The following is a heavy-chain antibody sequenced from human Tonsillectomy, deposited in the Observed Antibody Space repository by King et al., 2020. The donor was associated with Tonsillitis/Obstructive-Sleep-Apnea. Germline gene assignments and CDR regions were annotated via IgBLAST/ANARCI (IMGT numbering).Heavy chain of an antibody. V-gene: IGHV3-30*04. D-gene: IGHD3-3*01. Sequence: VQLVESGGGVVQPGRSLRLSCEASGFTFSSYAMHWVRQAPGKGLEWVAVISYDGSNIYYADSVRGRFTISRDNSKNTLYLQMNSLRVEDTAVYYCARTYDFWSGYYRYFDYWGQGTLVTVSS. CDR1: GFTFSSYA. J-gene: IGHJ4*02. CDR3: ARTYDFWSGYYRYFDY. CDR2: ISYDGSNI.